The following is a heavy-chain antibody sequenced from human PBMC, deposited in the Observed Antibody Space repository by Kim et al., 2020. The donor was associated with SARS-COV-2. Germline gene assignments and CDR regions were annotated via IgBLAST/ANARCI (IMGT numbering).Heavy chain of an antibody. CDR1: GGSFSGYY. CDR3: ARVSEWFGEDS. CDR2: INHSGST. V-gene: IGHV4-34*01. D-gene: IGHD3-10*01. J-gene: IGHJ4*02. Sequence: SETLSLTCAVYGGSFSGYYWSWIRQPPGKGLEWIGEINHSGSTNYNPSLKSRVTISVDTYKNQFSLKLSSVTAADTAVYYCARVSEWFGEDSWGQGTLVTVSS.